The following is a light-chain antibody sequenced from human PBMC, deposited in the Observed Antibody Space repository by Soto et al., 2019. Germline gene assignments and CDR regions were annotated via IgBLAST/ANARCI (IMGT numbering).Light chain of an antibody. V-gene: IGLV3-21*02. CDR1: NIGGKS. Sequence: SYELTQSPSVSVGPGQTARITCGGNNIGGKSVHWYQQKPGQAPVLVVYDDSDRPSGIPERFSGSNSGNTATLTISRVEAGDEADYYCQVWDYRSDHVFGTGTKVTVL. J-gene: IGLJ1*01. CDR3: QVWDYRSDHV. CDR2: DDS.